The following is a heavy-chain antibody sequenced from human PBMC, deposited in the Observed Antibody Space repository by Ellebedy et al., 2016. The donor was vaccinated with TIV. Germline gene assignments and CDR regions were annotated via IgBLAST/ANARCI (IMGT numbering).Heavy chain of an antibody. D-gene: IGHD6-25*01. J-gene: IGHJ4*02. Sequence: PGGSLRLSCVGPGYTFSGYAMSWARQAPGKGLEWISWFSGSLHTTHYADAVEGRFTISRDNSKNTLYLHMHSLRAEDTATYFCTIDSGYVAAAGTGYWGQGTLVTVSS. CDR1: GYTFSGYA. CDR2: FSGSLHTT. V-gene: IGHV3-23*01. CDR3: TIDSGYVAAAGTGY.